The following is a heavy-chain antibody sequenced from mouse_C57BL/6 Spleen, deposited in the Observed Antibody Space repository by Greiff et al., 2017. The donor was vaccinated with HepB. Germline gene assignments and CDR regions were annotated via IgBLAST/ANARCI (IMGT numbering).Heavy chain of an antibody. Sequence: QVQLQQPGAELVMPGASVKLSCKASGYTFTSYWMHWVKQRPGQGLEWIGEIDPSDSYTNYNQKFKGKSTLTVDKSSSTAYMQLSSLTSEDSAVYYCARSYYGSSYHYAMDYWGQRTSVTVSS. J-gene: IGHJ4*01. CDR3: ARSYYGSSYHYAMDY. D-gene: IGHD1-1*01. CDR2: IDPSDSYT. V-gene: IGHV1-69*01. CDR1: GYTFTSYW.